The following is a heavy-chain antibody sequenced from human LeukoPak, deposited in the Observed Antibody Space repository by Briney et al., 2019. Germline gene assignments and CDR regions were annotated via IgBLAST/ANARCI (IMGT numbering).Heavy chain of an antibody. CDR2: INPNSGGT. Sequence: ASVKVSCKASGGTFSSYAISWVRQAPGQGLEWMGWINPNSGGTNYAQKFQGRVTMTRDTSISTAYMELSRLRSDDTAVYYCFCTMITFGGGLDAFDIWGQGTMVTVSS. J-gene: IGHJ3*02. CDR1: GGTFSSYA. CDR3: FCTMITFGGGLDAFDI. V-gene: IGHV1-2*02. D-gene: IGHD3-16*01.